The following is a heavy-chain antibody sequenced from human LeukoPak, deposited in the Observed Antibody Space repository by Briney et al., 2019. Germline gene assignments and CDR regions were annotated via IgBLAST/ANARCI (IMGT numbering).Heavy chain of an antibody. CDR2: INHSGST. V-gene: IGHV4-34*01. D-gene: IGHD5-18*01. CDR1: GGSFSGYY. CDR3: ARRGYSYGHRGNNWFDP. Sequence: PSETLSLTCAVYGGSFSGYYWSWIRQPPGKGLEWIGEINHSGSTNYSPSLKSRVTISVDTSKNQFSLKLSSVTAAGTAVYYCARRGYSYGHRGNNWFDPWGQGTLVTVSS. J-gene: IGHJ5*02.